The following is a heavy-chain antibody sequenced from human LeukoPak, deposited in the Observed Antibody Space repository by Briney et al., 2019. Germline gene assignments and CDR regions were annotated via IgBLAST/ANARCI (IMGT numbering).Heavy chain of an antibody. CDR3: ARPGALWFGESYYMDV. V-gene: IGHV1-2*02. CDR2: INPNSGGT. Sequence: ASVKVSCKASGYTFTGYYMHWVRQAPGQGLEWMGWINPNSGGTNYAQKFQGRVTMTRDTSISTAYMELSRLRFDDTAVYYCARPGALWFGESYYMDVWGKGTTVTVSS. D-gene: IGHD3-10*01. CDR1: GYTFTGYY. J-gene: IGHJ6*03.